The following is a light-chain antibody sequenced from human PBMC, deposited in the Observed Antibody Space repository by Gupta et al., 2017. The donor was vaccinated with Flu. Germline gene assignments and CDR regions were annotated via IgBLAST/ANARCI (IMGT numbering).Light chain of an antibody. CDR3: QQDCSSPRT. Sequence: DTVLPPSPGTLSLAPGERASLSCRGRQSVSSSYFACYQQQPGQAPRLLIYGASSRATGIPDRFSGSGSGTDFTLTISRLEPEDFAVYYCQQDCSSPRTFGEGTKVEIK. J-gene: IGKJ4*02. CDR2: GAS. CDR1: QSVSSSY. V-gene: IGKV3-20*01.